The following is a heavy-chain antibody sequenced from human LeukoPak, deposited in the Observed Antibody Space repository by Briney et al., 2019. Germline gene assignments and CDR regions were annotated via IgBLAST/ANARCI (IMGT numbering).Heavy chain of an antibody. J-gene: IGHJ4*02. D-gene: IGHD2-15*01. CDR3: ARERSGGSFKVDY. CDR1: GYSISSGYY. Sequence: SETLSLTCTVSGYSISSGYYWGWIRQPPGKGLEWIGSIYYSGSTYYNPSLKSRVTISVDTSKNQFSLKLSSVTAADTAVYYCARERSGGSFKVDYWGQGTLVTVSS. CDR2: IYYSGST. V-gene: IGHV4-38-2*02.